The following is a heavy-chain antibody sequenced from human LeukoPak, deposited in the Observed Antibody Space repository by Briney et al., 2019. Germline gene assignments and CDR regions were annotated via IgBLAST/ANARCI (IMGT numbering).Heavy chain of an antibody. CDR2: IYYSGST. CDR3: ASRPGVVGWYFDL. CDR1: GGSISSGGYY. J-gene: IGHJ2*01. V-gene: IGHV4-31*03. D-gene: IGHD6-6*01. Sequence: PSETLSLTCTVSGGSISSGGYYWSWIRQPPGKGLEWIGYIYYSGSTYYNPSLKSRVTISVDTSKNQFSLKLSSVTAADTAVYYCASRPGVVGWYFDLWGRGTLVTVSS.